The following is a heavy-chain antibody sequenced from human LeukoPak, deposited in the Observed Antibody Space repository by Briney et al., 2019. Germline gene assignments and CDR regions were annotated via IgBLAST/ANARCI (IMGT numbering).Heavy chain of an antibody. J-gene: IGHJ4*02. CDR2: IYHSGST. Sequence: KTSETLSLTCAVSGYSISSGYYWGWIRPPPGKGLEWIGNIYHSGSTYYNPSLKSRVTISVDTSKNQFSLKLSSVTAADTAVYYCARHKSPGFLEWLDYWGQGTLVTVSS. CDR1: GYSISSGYY. D-gene: IGHD3-3*01. CDR3: ARHKSPGFLEWLDY. V-gene: IGHV4-38-2*01.